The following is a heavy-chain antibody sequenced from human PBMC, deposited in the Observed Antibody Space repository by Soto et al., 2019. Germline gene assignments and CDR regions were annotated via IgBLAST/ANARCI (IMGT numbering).Heavy chain of an antibody. CDR1: GYSISSGYY. V-gene: IGHV4-38-2*01. CDR2: IYHSGST. Sequence: PSETLSLTCAVSGYSISSGYYWGWIRQPPGKGLEWIGSIYHSGSTYYSASLKSRVTISVDTSKNQFSLKLTSVTDADTAVYYCARGIDFYYAMDVWGQGTTVTVYS. J-gene: IGHJ6*01. CDR3: ARGIDFYYAMDV.